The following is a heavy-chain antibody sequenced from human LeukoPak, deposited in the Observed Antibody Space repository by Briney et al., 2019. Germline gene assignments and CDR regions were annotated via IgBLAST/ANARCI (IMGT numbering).Heavy chain of an antibody. D-gene: IGHD6-13*01. CDR1: GFTFSSYW. CDR2: INHDAAEK. V-gene: IGHV3-7*01. Sequence: GGSLRLSCAASGFTFSSYWMSWVRQAPGKGLEWVANINHDAAEKYYVDSVKGRFTISRDNAKKSLYLQMNRLRADDTAVYHCARVRSAAAGPLDYWGQGTLVTVSS. CDR3: ARVRSAAAGPLDY. J-gene: IGHJ4*02.